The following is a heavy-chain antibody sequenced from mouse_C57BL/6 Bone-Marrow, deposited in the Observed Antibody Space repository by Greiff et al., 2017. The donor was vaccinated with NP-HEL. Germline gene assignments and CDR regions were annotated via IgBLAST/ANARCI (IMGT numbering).Heavy chain of an antibody. V-gene: IGHV1-50*01. CDR1: GYTFTSYW. J-gene: IGHJ3*01. CDR2: IDPSDSYT. CDR3: ARWDIYDGYSAWFAY. D-gene: IGHD2-3*01. Sequence: QVQLQQPGAELVKPGASVKLSCKASGYTFTSYWMQWVKQRPGQGLEWIGEIDPSDSYTNYNQKFKGKATLTVDTSSRTAYMQLSSLTSEGSAVYYCARWDIYDGYSAWFAYWGQGTLVTVSA.